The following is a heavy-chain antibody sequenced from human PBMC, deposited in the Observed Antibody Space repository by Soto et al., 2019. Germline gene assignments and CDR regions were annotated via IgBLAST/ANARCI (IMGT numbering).Heavy chain of an antibody. V-gene: IGHV1-2*04. J-gene: IGHJ5*02. Sequence: QVQLVQSGAEVKKPGASVKVSCKASGYTFTGYYMHWVRQAPGQGLEWMGWINPNSGGTNYAQKFQGWVTITRDTSISTAYMDLSRLRSDDTAVYYCARARQKSNWFDPWGQGTLVTVSS. CDR1: GYTFTGYY. CDR2: INPNSGGT. CDR3: ARARQKSNWFDP.